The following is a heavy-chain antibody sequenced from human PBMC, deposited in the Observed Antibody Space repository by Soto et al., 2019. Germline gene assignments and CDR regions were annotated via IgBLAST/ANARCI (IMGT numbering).Heavy chain of an antibody. CDR2: ISSNGGST. V-gene: IGHV3-64D*08. CDR1: GFTFSSYA. D-gene: IGHD3-22*01. J-gene: IGHJ1*01. Sequence: GGSLSLSCSASGFTFSSYAMHWVRQAPGKGLEYVSAISSNGGSTYYADSVKGRFTISRDNSKNTLYLQMSSPRAEDTAVYYCVKAYYYDSSGYQEYFQHWGQGTLVTVSS. CDR3: VKAYYYDSSGYQEYFQH.